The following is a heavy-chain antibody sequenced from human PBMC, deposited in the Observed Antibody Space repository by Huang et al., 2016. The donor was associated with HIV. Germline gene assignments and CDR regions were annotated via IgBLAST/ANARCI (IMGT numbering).Heavy chain of an antibody. V-gene: IGHV4-34*01. CDR2: VNDGGDI. Sequence: VYGESLGTYYWAWIRRPPGKGLQWIGEVNDGGDINYNPSLESRVTISVDTSRNQVSLTLTSMTAADTATYYCARRFRVAATRKWFDPWGQGTLVSVSS. D-gene: IGHD3-10*01. CDR3: ARRFRVAATRKWFDP. J-gene: IGHJ5*02. CDR1: GESLGTYY.